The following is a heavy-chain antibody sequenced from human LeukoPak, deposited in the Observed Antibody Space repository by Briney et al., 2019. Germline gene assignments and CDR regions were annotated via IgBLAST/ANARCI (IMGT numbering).Heavy chain of an antibody. V-gene: IGHV4-34*01. Sequence: KPSETLSLTCAVYGGSFSGYYWSWIRQPPGKGLEWIGEINHSGSTNYNPSLKSRVTISVDTSKNQFSLKLSSVTAADTAVYYCARDLGIAVAVSWFDPWGQGTLVTVSS. CDR2: INHSGST. D-gene: IGHD6-19*01. J-gene: IGHJ5*02. CDR1: GGSFSGYY. CDR3: ARDLGIAVAVSWFDP.